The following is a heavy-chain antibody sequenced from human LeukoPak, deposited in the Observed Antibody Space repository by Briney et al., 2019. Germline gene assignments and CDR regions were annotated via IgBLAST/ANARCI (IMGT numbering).Heavy chain of an antibody. CDR2: ISGSGGST. Sequence: GGSLRLSCAASGFTFSSYAMSWVRQAPGKGLEWVSAISGSGGSTYYADSVKGRFTISRDNSKNTLYLQMNSLRAEDTAVYSCAKGGSSWSPGYYYGMDVWGQGTTVTVSS. CDR1: GFTFSSYA. V-gene: IGHV3-23*01. D-gene: IGHD6-19*01. J-gene: IGHJ6*02. CDR3: AKGGSSWSPGYYYGMDV.